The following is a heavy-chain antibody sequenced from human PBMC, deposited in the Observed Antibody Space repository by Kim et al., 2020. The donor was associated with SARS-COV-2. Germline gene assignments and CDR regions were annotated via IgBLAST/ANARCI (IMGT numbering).Heavy chain of an antibody. V-gene: IGHV4-39*01. CDR3: ASVLPLGYCSGGSCGQKLE. CDR2: IYYSGST. J-gene: IGHJ4*02. Sequence: SETLSLTCTVSGGSISSSSYYWGWIRQPPGKGLEWIGSIYYSGSTYYNPSLKSRVTISVDTSKNQFSLKLSSVTAADTAVYYCASVLPLGYCSGGSCGQKLEWGQGTLVTVSS. D-gene: IGHD2-15*01. CDR1: GGSISSSSYY.